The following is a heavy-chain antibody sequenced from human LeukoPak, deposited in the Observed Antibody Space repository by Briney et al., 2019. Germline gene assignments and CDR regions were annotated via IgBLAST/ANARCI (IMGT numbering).Heavy chain of an antibody. V-gene: IGHV1-69*13. J-gene: IGHJ6*03. D-gene: IGHD3-22*01. CDR2: IIPIFGTA. CDR3: ARGSYYDSSGYYYYYYYMDV. CDR1: GGTFSSYA. Sequence: ASVKVSCKASGGTFSSYAISWVRQAPGQGLEWMGGIIPIFGTANYAQKFQGRVTITADESTSTAYMELSSLRSEDTAVYYCARGSYYDSSGYYYYYYYMDVWGKGTTVTVSS.